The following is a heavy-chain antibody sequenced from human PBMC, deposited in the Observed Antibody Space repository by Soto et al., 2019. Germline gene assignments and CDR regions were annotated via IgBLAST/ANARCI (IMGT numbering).Heavy chain of an antibody. Sequence: SETLSLTCTVSGGSISSGGYYWSWILQHPGKGLEWIGYIYYSGSTYYNPSLKSRVTISVDTSKNQFSLKLSSVTAADTAVYYCARGTVIYFDYWGQGTLVTVS. V-gene: IGHV4-31*03. D-gene: IGHD4-17*01. J-gene: IGHJ4*02. CDR2: IYYSGST. CDR1: GGSISSGGYY. CDR3: ARGTVIYFDY.